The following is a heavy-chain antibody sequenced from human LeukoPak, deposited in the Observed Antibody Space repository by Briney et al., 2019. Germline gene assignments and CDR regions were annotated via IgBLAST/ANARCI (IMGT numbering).Heavy chain of an antibody. J-gene: IGHJ3*02. CDR3: ARDPAVAGFDDAFDI. Sequence: SVKVSCKASGGTFSSYAISWVRQAPGQGLEWMGRIIPIFGAANYAQKFQGRVTITTDESTSTAYMELSSLRSEDTAVYYCARDPAVAGFDDAFDIWGQGTMVTVSS. CDR1: GGTFSSYA. D-gene: IGHD6-19*01. CDR2: IIPIFGAA. V-gene: IGHV1-69*05.